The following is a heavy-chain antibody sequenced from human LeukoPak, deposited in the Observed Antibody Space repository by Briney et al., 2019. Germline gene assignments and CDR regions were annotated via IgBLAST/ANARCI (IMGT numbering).Heavy chain of an antibody. CDR1: GVSISSYY. V-gene: IGHV4-59*08. D-gene: IGHD5-24*01. J-gene: IGHJ4*02. CDR3: ARGGATLRWLQLPYYFDY. CDR2: IYYSGST. Sequence: SETLSLTCTVSGVSISSYYWSWIRQPPGKGLEWIGYIYYSGSTNYNPSLKSRVTISVDTSKNQFSLKLSSVTAADTAVYYCARGGATLRWLQLPYYFDYWGQGTLVTVSS.